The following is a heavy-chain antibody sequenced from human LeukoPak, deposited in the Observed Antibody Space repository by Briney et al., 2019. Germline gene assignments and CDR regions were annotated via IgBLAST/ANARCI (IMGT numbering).Heavy chain of an antibody. V-gene: IGHV3-21*01. CDR2: ISSSSSYI. Sequence: GGSLRLSCAASGFTVSSNYMNWVRQAPGKGLEWVSSISSSSSYIYYADSVKGRFTISRDNAKNSLYLQMNSLRAENTAVYYCARGREIGLTISYYMDVWGKGTTVTISS. J-gene: IGHJ6*03. CDR3: ARGREIGLTISYYMDV. D-gene: IGHD3-3*01. CDR1: GFTVSSNY.